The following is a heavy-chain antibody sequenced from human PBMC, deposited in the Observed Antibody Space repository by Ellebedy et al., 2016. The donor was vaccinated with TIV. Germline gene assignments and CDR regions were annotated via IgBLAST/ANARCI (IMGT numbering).Heavy chain of an antibody. V-gene: IGHV1-2*02. CDR1: GYTFTGYY. CDR3: ATRAGTTPDYYYYGMDV. D-gene: IGHD1-1*01. Sequence: ASVKVSCKASGYTFTGYYMHWVRQAPGQGLEWMGWINPNSGGTNYAQKFQGRVTMTRDTSISTAYMELSRLRSDDTAVYYGATRAGTTPDYYYYGMDVWGQGTTVTVSS. CDR2: INPNSGGT. J-gene: IGHJ6*02.